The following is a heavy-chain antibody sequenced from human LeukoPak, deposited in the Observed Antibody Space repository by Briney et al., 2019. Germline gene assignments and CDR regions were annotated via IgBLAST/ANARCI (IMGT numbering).Heavy chain of an antibody. CDR2: MNPNSGNT. J-gene: IGHJ6*02. D-gene: IGHD2-2*02. V-gene: IGHV1-8*01. Sequence: ASVKVSCKASGYTFTSYDINWVRQATGQGLEWMGWMNPNSGNTGYAQKFQGRVTMTRNTSISTAYMELNSLRSEDTAVYYCALKGSCSSTSCYTIKDYYYYYGMDVWGQGTTVTVSS. CDR1: GYTFTSYD. CDR3: ALKGSCSSTSCYTIKDYYYYYGMDV.